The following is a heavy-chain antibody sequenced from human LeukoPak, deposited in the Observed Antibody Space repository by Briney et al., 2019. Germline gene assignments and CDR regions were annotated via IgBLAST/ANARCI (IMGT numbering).Heavy chain of an antibody. CDR1: GYTFTSYG. Sequence: ASVKVSCKASGYTFTSYGISWVRQAPGQGLEWMGWISAYNGNTNYAQKLQGRVTMTTDTSTSTAYMELRSLRSDDTAVYYCARERDGYKPDAFDIWGQGTMVTVSS. CDR3: ARERDGYKPDAFDI. V-gene: IGHV1-18*01. J-gene: IGHJ3*02. D-gene: IGHD5-24*01. CDR2: ISAYNGNT.